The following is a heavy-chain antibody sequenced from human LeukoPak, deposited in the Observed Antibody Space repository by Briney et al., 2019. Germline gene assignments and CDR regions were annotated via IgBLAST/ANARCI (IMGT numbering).Heavy chain of an antibody. J-gene: IGHJ4*02. D-gene: IGHD1-1*01. CDR1: GFTFSSYN. CDR2: ITSSSNSI. Sequence: GGSLRLSCAASGFTFSSYNMNWVRQAPGKGLEWVSSITSSSNSIDYADAVKCRFTISRDSAKNTLYLQMDSLRAEDTAVYYCSNTKQFEDWGQGTLVTVSS. CDR3: SNTKQFED. V-gene: IGHV3-21*01.